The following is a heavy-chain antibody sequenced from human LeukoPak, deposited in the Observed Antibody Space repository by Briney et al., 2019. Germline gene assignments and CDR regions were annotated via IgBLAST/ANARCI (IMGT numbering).Heavy chain of an antibody. CDR1: GGSISSGGYY. V-gene: IGHV4-61*02. Sequence: NPSQTLSLTCTVSGGSISSGGYYWSWIRQPAGKGLEWIGRIYTSGSTNYNPSLKSRVTISVDTSKNQFSLKLSSVTAADTAVYYCAREGVSWYYDFWSGYLIDYWGQGTLVTVSS. D-gene: IGHD3-3*01. CDR3: AREGVSWYYDFWSGYLIDY. CDR2: IYTSGST. J-gene: IGHJ4*02.